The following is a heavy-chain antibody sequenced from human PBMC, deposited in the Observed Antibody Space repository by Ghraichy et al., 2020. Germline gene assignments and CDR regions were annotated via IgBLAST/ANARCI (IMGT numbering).Heavy chain of an antibody. CDR3: ARDKALGYCSSTSCGGHYGMDV. J-gene: IGHJ6*02. CDR1: GFTFSSYS. Sequence: LSLTCAASGFTFSSYSMNWVRQAPGKGLEWVSSISSSSSYIYYADSVKGRFTISRDNAKNSLYLQMNSLRAEDTAVYYCARDKALGYCSSTSCGGHYGMDVWGQGTTVTVSS. D-gene: IGHD2-2*01. CDR2: ISSSSSYI. V-gene: IGHV3-21*01.